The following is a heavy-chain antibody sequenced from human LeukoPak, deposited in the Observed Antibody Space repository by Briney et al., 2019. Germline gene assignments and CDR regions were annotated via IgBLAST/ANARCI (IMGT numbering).Heavy chain of an antibody. D-gene: IGHD3-3*01. CDR3: ARHVPTNYDFWSGSSNWFGP. CDR2: IYYSGST. Sequence: SETLSLTCTVAGGSISSSSYYSRWLRQPPGTGLEWLGSIYYSGSTYYNPSLKSRVTISVDTSKNQFSLKLSSVTAADTAVYYCARHVPTNYDFWSGSSNWFGPWGQGTLVTVSS. CDR1: GGSISSSSYY. V-gene: IGHV4-39*01. J-gene: IGHJ5*02.